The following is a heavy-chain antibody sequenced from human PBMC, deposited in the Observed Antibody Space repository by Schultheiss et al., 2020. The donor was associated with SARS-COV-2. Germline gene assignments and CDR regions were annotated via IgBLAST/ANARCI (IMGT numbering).Heavy chain of an antibody. CDR2: ISSSGSTI. V-gene: IGHV3-11*04. D-gene: IGHD3-22*01. Sequence: GGSLRLSCAASGFTVSSNYMSWVRQAPGKGLEWLSYISSSGSTIHYADSVKGRFTISRDNAKNSVYLQMNSLRAEDTAVYYCARDSGVTSYYDNDAFDIWGQGTMVTVSS. CDR3: ARDSGVTSYYDNDAFDI. J-gene: IGHJ3*02. CDR1: GFTVSSNY.